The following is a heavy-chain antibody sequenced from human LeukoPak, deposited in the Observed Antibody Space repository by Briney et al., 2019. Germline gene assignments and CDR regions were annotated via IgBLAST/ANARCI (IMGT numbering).Heavy chain of an antibody. Sequence: ASVKVSCKASGYXFTGYYMHWVRQAPGQGLEWMGWINPNSGDTNYAQKFQGRVTMTRDTSISTAYMELSRLRSDDTAVYYCARWRHSGWYGDYWGQGTLVTVSS. V-gene: IGHV1-2*02. D-gene: IGHD6-19*01. CDR3: ARWRHSGWYGDY. CDR1: GYXFTGYY. CDR2: INPNSGDT. J-gene: IGHJ4*02.